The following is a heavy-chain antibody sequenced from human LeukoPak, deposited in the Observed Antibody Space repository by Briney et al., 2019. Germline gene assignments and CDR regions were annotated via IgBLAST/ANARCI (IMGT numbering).Heavy chain of an antibody. V-gene: IGHV4-59*01. CDR3: ARTSGSYFGETFDY. CDR2: IYYSGST. J-gene: IGHJ4*02. Sequence: PSETLSLTCTVSGGSISSYYWSWIRQPPGKGLEWIGYIYYSGSTNYNPSLKSRVTISVDTSKNQFSLKLSSVTAADTAVYDCARTSGSYFGETFDYWGQGTLVTVSS. CDR1: GGSISSYY. D-gene: IGHD1-26*01.